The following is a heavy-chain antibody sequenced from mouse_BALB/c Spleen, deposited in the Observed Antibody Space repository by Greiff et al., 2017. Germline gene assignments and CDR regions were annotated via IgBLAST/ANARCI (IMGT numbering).Heavy chain of an antibody. J-gene: IGHJ2*01. CDR3: ARHEGYYFDY. Sequence: EVQGVESGGGLVQPGGSLKLSCAASGFTFSSYTMSWVRQTPEKRLEWVAYISNGGGSTYYPDTVKGRFTISRDNAKNTLYLQMSSLKSEDTAMYYCARHEGYYFDYWGQGTTLTVSS. CDR2: ISNGGGST. V-gene: IGHV5-12-2*01. CDR1: GFTFSSYT.